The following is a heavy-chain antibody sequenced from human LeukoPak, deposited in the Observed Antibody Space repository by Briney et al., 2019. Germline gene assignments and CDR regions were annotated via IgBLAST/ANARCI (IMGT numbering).Heavy chain of an antibody. V-gene: IGHV1-3*01. CDR2: INAGNGNT. D-gene: IGHD5-18*01. Sequence: GASVKVSCKASGYTFTSYAMHWVRQAPGQRLEWMGWINAGNGNTKYSQKFQGRVTITRDTSASTAYMELSSLRSEDAAVYYCARAPSYVDTAMVNPGFDYWGQGTLVTVSS. J-gene: IGHJ4*02. CDR3: ARAPSYVDTAMVNPGFDY. CDR1: GYTFTSYA.